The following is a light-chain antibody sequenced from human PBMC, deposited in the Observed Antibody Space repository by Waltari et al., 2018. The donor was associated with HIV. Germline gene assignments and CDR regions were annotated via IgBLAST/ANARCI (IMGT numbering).Light chain of an antibody. CDR2: DAS. J-gene: IGKJ2*01. Sequence: DIQMTQSPPSMSASPGDNVTLPCRASQGLSSWLAWYRQKPGKVPHLQIYDASTLQVVVPPRFSGSGSGTEFSLTISGLQPEDFATYYCRQTNSFPVTFGPGTTL. V-gene: IGKV1-12*01. CDR1: QGLSSW. CDR3: RQTNSFPVT.